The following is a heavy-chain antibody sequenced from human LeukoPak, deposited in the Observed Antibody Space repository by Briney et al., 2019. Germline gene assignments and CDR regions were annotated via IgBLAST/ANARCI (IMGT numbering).Heavy chain of an antibody. Sequence: GGSLRLSCAASGFTFNEFGVHWVRQAPGQGLEWVALIWYDGGNKYYADSVKGRFTISRDNSKNTVYLQMNSLRVEDTAIYYCARDRPTGSYYSIDYWGQGTLATVSS. CDR3: ARDRPTGSYYSIDY. J-gene: IGHJ4*02. CDR1: GFTFNEFG. V-gene: IGHV3-33*01. D-gene: IGHD1-26*01. CDR2: IWYDGGNK.